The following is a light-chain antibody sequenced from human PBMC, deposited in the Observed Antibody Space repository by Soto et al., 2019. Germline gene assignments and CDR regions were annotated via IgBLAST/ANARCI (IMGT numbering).Light chain of an antibody. Sequence: EIGLAQSPGTLSLSPGERATLSCRASQSVTNSFLAWYQQKPGQAPRLLIYGASRRATGIPDRFTGSGSGPDVTLTISRLEPEDFAVYYCQQYVSSPWAFGQGTKVEI. CDR1: QSVTNSF. CDR3: QQYVSSPWA. V-gene: IGKV3-20*01. J-gene: IGKJ1*01. CDR2: GAS.